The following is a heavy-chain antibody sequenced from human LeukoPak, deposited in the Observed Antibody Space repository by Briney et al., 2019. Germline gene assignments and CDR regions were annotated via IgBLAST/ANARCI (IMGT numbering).Heavy chain of an antibody. D-gene: IGHD1-26*01. CDR2: ISGSGGST. CDR1: GFTFSSYA. J-gene: IGHJ4*02. Sequence: GGSLRLSCAASGFTFSSYAMSWVRQAPGKGLEWVSAISGSGGSTYYADSVKGRFTISRDNAKNSLYLQMNSLRAEDTAVYYCARGWWELLFDYWGQGTLVTVSS. V-gene: IGHV3-23*01. CDR3: ARGWWELLFDY.